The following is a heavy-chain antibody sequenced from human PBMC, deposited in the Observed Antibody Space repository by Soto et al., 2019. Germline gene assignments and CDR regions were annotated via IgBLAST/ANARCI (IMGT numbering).Heavy chain of an antibody. J-gene: IGHJ4*02. CDR1: GFTFSSYA. CDR2: ISGSGGST. V-gene: IGHV3-23*01. CDR3: AKCASETGYSSSWYPDPFDY. D-gene: IGHD6-13*01. Sequence: PGGSLRLSCAASGFTFSSYAMSWVRQAPGKGLEWVSAISGSGGSTYYADSVKGRFTISRDNSKNTLYLQMNSLRAEDTAVYYCAKCASETGYSSSWYPDPFDYWGQGTLVTVSS.